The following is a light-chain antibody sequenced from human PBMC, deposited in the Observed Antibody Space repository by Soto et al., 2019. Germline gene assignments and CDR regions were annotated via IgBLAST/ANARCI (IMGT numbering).Light chain of an antibody. CDR3: SSYTISITV. V-gene: IGLV2-14*01. CDR1: SSDVGSYNY. J-gene: IGLJ1*01. CDR2: EVS. Sequence: QSALTQPASVSGSPGQSITISCTGTSSDVGSYNYVSWYQQHPGKAPKLMIYEVSNRPSGVSNRFSGSKSGNTASLTISGLQAEDEADYYCSSYTISITVFGTGTKLTV.